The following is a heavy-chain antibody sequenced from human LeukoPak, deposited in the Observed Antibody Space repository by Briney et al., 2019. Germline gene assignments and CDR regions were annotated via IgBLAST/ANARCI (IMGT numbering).Heavy chain of an antibody. D-gene: IGHD5-24*01. J-gene: IGHJ4*02. CDR2: ISSSSSTI. CDR1: GFTFSSYS. V-gene: IGHV3-48*01. Sequence: GGSLRLSWAASGFTFSSYSMNWVRQAPGKGLEWVSYISSSSSTIYYADSVKSRFTISRDNAKNSLYLQMNSLRAEDTAVYYCARKMATYDYWGQGTLVTVSS. CDR3: ARKMATYDY.